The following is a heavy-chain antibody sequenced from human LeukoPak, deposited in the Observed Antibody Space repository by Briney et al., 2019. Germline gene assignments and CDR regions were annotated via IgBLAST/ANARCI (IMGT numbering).Heavy chain of an antibody. J-gene: IGHJ5*02. CDR1: GFTFSSYS. Sequence: GGSLRLSCAASGFTFSSYSMNWVRQAPGKGLEWVSSISSSSSYIYYADSVKGRFTISRDNAKNSLYLQMNSLRAEDTAVYYCAREEYPGGGWFDPWGQGTLVTVSS. CDR3: AREEYPGGGWFDP. V-gene: IGHV3-21*01. CDR2: ISSSSSYI. D-gene: IGHD2-2*01.